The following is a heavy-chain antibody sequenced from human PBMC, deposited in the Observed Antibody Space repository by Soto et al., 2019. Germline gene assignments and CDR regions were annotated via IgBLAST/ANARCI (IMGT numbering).Heavy chain of an antibody. CDR1: GYSFTGYY. V-gene: IGHV1-2*02. J-gene: IGHJ4*02. D-gene: IGHD3-22*01. CDR2: ISPNRGGT. CDR3: ARLPDRDSSGHHYSN. Sequence: ASVKVSCKASGYSFTGYYLHWVRQAPGQGLEWMGCISPNRGGTNYAQKFQGRVTMTRDTSISTAYMELNRLTSDDTAVYYCARLPDRDSSGHHYSNWGQGTLVTVSS.